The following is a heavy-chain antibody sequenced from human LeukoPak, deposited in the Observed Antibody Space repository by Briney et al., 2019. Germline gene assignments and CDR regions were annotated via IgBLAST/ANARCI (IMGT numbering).Heavy chain of an antibody. Sequence: PGGSLRLSCAASGFTFSTYSMNWVRQAPGKGLEWVSYISRSSNTIYYADSVEGRFTISRDNAKNSLYLQMNSLRAEDTAVYYCARDITSCGYIVGASSLWGQGTLVTVSS. CDR1: GFTFSTYS. CDR2: ISRSSNTI. J-gene: IGHJ4*02. CDR3: ARDITSCGYIVGASSL. V-gene: IGHV3-48*01. D-gene: IGHD1-26*01.